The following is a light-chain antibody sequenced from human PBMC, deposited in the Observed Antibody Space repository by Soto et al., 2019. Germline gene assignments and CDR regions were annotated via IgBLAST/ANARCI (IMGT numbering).Light chain of an antibody. CDR1: QNILYSSNNRNY. CDR2: WAS. CDR3: HQYYGSPPT. J-gene: IGKJ1*01. Sequence: DIVMTQSPDSLAVSLGEEATINCKSSQNILYSSNNRNYLAWYQQKPGQPPKLLIYWASVRESGVPDRFSGSGSGTDFTLTISSLQAEDVAVYYCHQYYGSPPTFGQGTKVEI. V-gene: IGKV4-1*01.